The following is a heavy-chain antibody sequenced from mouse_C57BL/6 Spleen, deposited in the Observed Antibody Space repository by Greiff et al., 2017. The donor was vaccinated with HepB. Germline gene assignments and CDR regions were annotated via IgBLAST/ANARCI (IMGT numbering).Heavy chain of an antibody. D-gene: IGHD1-1*02. Sequence: EVQLQQSGPELVKPGASVKISCKASGYTFTDYYMNWVKQSHGKSLEWIGDINPNNGGTSYNQKFKGKATLTVDKSSSTAYMELRSLTSEDSAVYYCARRTMPYYFDYGGQGTTLTVSS. CDR2: INPNNGGT. V-gene: IGHV1-26*01. CDR3: ARRTMPYYFDY. J-gene: IGHJ2*01. CDR1: GYTFTDYY.